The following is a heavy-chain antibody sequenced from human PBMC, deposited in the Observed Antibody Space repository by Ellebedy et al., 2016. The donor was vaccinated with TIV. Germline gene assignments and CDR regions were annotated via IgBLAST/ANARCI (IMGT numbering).Heavy chain of an antibody. CDR3: ARLDAIIAVKSLDY. V-gene: IGHV3-7*03. Sequence: GGSLRLSCAASGFTFSNYWMIWVRQAPGKGLEWVANIKQDGSEKYYVDSVKGRFTISRDNAKNSLYLQMNSLRAEDTAVYYCARLDAIIAVKSLDYWGQGTLVTVSS. CDR2: IKQDGSEK. CDR1: GFTFSNYW. J-gene: IGHJ4*02. D-gene: IGHD6-19*01.